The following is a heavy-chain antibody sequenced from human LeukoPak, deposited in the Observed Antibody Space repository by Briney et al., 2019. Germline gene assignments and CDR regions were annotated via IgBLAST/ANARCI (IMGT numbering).Heavy chain of an antibody. CDR3: ASTSGDFWSGYCDY. CDR2: IWYDGSNK. Sequence: GGSLRLSCAASGFTFSSYGMHWVRQAPGKGLEWVAVIWYDGSNKYYADSVKGRFTISRDDSKNTLYLQMNSLRAEDTAVYYCASTSGDFWSGYCDYWGQGTLVTVSS. D-gene: IGHD3-3*01. J-gene: IGHJ4*02. V-gene: IGHV3-33*01. CDR1: GFTFSSYG.